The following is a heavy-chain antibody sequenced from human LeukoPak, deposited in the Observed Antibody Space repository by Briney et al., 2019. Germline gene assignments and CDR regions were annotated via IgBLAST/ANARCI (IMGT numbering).Heavy chain of an antibody. V-gene: IGHV3-21*01. CDR1: GFTFSSYS. J-gene: IGHJ6*03. CDR2: ISSSSSYI. D-gene: IGHD6-19*01. Sequence: PGGSLRLSCAASGFTFSSYSMNWVRQAPGKGLEWVSSISSSSSYIYYADSVKGRFTISRDNAKNSLYLQMNSLRAEDTAVYYCAKSGAGRAPYYYYMDVWGKGTTVTISS. CDR3: AKSGAGRAPYYYYMDV.